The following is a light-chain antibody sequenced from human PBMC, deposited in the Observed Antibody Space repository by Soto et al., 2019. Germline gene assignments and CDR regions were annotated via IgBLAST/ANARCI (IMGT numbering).Light chain of an antibody. V-gene: IGLV2-8*01. Sequence: QSVLTQPPSASGSPGQSVTISCTGTSSDVGGYNYVSWYQQYPGKAPKVMIYEVNKRPSGVPDRFSGSKSGNTASLTVSGLQADDEADYYCSSYAGSNVLYVFGTGTKVT. CDR1: SSDVGGYNY. CDR2: EVN. CDR3: SSYAGSNVLYV. J-gene: IGLJ1*01.